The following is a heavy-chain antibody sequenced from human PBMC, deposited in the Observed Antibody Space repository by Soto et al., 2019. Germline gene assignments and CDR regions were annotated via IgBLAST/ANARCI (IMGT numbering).Heavy chain of an antibody. D-gene: IGHD3-3*02. V-gene: IGHV3-53*01. Sequence: GGSLRLSCAASGFTVSSNYMSWVRQAPGKGLEWVSTLYSGDSSYYADSVKGRFTISTDNSKNTVHLQMNSLRPDDTAVYYCASSMATGTFGLWGQGTLVTVSS. J-gene: IGHJ4*02. CDR3: ASSMATGTFGL. CDR2: LYSGDSS. CDR1: GFTVSSNY.